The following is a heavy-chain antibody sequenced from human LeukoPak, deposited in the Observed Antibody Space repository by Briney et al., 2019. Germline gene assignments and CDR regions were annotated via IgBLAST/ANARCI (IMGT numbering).Heavy chain of an antibody. D-gene: IGHD2/OR15-2a*01. J-gene: IGHJ5*02. CDR2: ISSSSDYI. Sequence: GGSLRLSCAASGFTFSSYSMNWVRQAPGKGREWVSSISSSSDYIYYADSVKGRFTISRDNAKNSLYLQMKSLRAEDTAVYYCARGKTSQNIVTRKTYNWFDPWGQGTLVTVSS. CDR3: ARGKTSQNIVTRKTYNWFDP. V-gene: IGHV3-21*01. CDR1: GFTFSSYS.